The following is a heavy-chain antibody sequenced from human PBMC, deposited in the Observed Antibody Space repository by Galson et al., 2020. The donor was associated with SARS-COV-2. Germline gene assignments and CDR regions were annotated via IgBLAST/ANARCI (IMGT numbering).Heavy chain of an antibody. Sequence: SETLSLTCAVSGTSISSGSYSWNWIRQPPGKGLEWIGYISHSGGTYYNPSLKSRVTISVDTSKNQFSLRLSSVTAADTAMYYCARTQGDDTSGYTNWYFDLWGRGTLVTVSS. CDR3: ARTQGDDTSGYTNWYFDL. J-gene: IGHJ2*01. CDR1: GTSISSGSYS. V-gene: IGHV4-30-2*01. D-gene: IGHD3-22*01. CDR2: ISHSGGT.